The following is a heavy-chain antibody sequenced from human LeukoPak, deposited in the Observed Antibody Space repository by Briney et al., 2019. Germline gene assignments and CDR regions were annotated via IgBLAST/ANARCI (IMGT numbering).Heavy chain of an antibody. CDR2: IYYSGST. J-gene: IGHJ4*02. CDR1: GGSISSGGYY. V-gene: IGHV4-31*03. CDR3: AREAVHYGSGSLDY. D-gene: IGHD3-10*01. Sequence: KSSETLSLTCTVSGGSISSGGYYWSWIRQHPGKGLEWIGYIYYSGSTYYNPSLKSRVTISVDTSKNQFSLKLSSVTAADTAVYYCAREAVHYGSGSLDYWGQGTLVTVSS.